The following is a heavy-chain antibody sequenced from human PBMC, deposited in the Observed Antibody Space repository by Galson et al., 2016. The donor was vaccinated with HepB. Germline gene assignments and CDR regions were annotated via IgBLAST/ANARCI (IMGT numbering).Heavy chain of an antibody. CDR2: IHPSGST. CDR1: GGSISHFY. D-gene: IGHD4-17*01. Sequence: SETLSLTCTVSGGSISHFYWSWIRQPPGEGLEWIGYIHPSGSTTYKPSLKSRLTISIDTSKDQFSLKLSSVTAADTALYYCARLKVDYGDYGGYYFGMDVWGQGTTVTVSS. CDR3: ARLKVDYGDYGGYYFGMDV. J-gene: IGHJ6*02. V-gene: IGHV4-59*08.